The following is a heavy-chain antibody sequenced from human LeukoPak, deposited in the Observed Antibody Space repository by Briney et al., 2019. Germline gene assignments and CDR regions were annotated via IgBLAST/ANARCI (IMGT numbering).Heavy chain of an antibody. Sequence: SETLSLTCAVYGGSFSGYYWSWIRQPPGKGLEWIGSIYYSGSTYYNPSLKSRVTISVDTSKNQFSLKLSSVTAADTAVYYCARHRSRAVDYWGQGTLVTVSS. CDR1: GGSFSGYY. V-gene: IGHV4-34*01. J-gene: IGHJ4*02. CDR2: IYYSGST. CDR3: ARHRSRAVDY. D-gene: IGHD4/OR15-4a*01.